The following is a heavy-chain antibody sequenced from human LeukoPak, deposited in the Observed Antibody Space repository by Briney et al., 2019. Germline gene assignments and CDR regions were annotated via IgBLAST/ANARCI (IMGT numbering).Heavy chain of an antibody. Sequence: GGSLRLSCVGSGFFFSNYEVNWVRQAPGKGLEWLSYTTGSGGSTHYADSVNGRFTISRDNAKDSLYLHMNSLKVEDTAVYYCARDRTLESSLANYGLDVWGQGTTVTVSS. V-gene: IGHV3-48*03. D-gene: IGHD1-1*01. J-gene: IGHJ6*02. CDR2: TTGSGGST. CDR1: GFFFSNYE. CDR3: ARDRTLESSLANYGLDV.